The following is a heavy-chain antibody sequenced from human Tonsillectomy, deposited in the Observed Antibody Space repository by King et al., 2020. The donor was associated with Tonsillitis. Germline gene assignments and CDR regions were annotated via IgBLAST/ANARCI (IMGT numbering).Heavy chain of an antibody. D-gene: IGHD3-22*01. CDR3: ARVKKAITMIVVADAFDI. CDR2: INPNSGGT. J-gene: IGHJ3*02. V-gene: IGHV1-2*02. CDR1: GYTFTGYY. Sequence: VQLVESGAEVKKPGASVKVSCKASGYTFTGYYMHWVRQAPGQGLEWMGWINPNSGGTNYAQKFQGRVTMTRDMSISTAYMELSRLRSDDTAVYYCARVKKAITMIVVADAFDIWGQGTMVTVSS.